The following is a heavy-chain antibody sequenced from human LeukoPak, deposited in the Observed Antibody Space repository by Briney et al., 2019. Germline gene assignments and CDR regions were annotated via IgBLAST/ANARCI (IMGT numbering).Heavy chain of an antibody. V-gene: IGHV4-4*07. J-gene: IGHJ6*03. D-gene: IGHD3-10*01. Sequence: NPSETLSLTCTVSGGSISSYYWSWIRQPAGKGLECIGRIYTSGSTNYNPSLKSRVTISVDKSKNQFSLKLSSVTAADTAVYYCARGIDMALDYYYYMDVWGKGTTVTVSS. CDR3: ARGIDMALDYYYYMDV. CDR2: IYTSGST. CDR1: GGSISSYY.